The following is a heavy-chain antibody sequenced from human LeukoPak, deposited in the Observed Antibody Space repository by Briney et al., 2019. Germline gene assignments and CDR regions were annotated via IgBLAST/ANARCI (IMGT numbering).Heavy chain of an antibody. V-gene: IGHV1-8*03. CDR2: MNPNSGKT. D-gene: IGHD3-3*01. CDR3: AGERYYDFWSSYYSDIYYYYYMDV. Sequence: ASVKVSCKASGYTFTSYDINWVRQATGQGLEWMGWMNPNSGKTGYAQKFQGRVTITRNTSISTAYMELSSLRSEDTAVYYCAGERYYDFWSSYYSDIYYYYYMDVWGKGTTVTVSS. CDR1: GYTFTSYD. J-gene: IGHJ6*03.